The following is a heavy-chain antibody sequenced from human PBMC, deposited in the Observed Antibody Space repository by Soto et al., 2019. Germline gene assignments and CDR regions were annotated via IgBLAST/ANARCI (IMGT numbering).Heavy chain of an antibody. J-gene: IGHJ4*02. CDR2: IYTSGST. CDR3: ARDFFEAAGPLYYFDY. V-gene: IGHV4-4*07. D-gene: IGHD6-13*01. Sequence: LSLTCTVSGGSISSYYWSWIRQPAGKGLEWIGRIYTSGSTNYNPSLKSRVTMSVDTSKNQFSLKLSSVTAADTAVYYCARDFFEAAGPLYYFDYWGQGTLVTVSS. CDR1: GGSISSYY.